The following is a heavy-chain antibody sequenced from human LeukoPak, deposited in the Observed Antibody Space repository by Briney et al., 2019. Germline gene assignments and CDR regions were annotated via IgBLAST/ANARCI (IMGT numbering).Heavy chain of an antibody. J-gene: IGHJ5*02. V-gene: IGHV1-18*01. D-gene: IGHD6-19*01. CDR2: LRASYGKT. CDR3: ARVGIAVAGTGSWLDP. Sequence: ASVTASCKASGCTFISYGSSGVRPTTRQGVDWSGRLRASYGKTKYAHKLQGRVTMTTDTSTSTAYIELRSLRSDDPAVYYCARVGIAVAGTGSWLDPWGKGTLVTVSS. CDR1: GCTFISYG.